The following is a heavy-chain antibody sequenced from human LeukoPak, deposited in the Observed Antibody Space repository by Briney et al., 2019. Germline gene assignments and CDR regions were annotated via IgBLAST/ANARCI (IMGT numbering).Heavy chain of an antibody. J-gene: IGHJ4*02. Sequence: ASVKVSCKASGYTFTSYGISWVRQAPGQGLEWMGWISAYNGNTNYAQKLQGRVTMTTDTSTSTAYMELRSLRSDDTAVYYCAREGTTYDSSGYYYPLRYFDYRGQGTLVTVSS. CDR2: ISAYNGNT. CDR1: GYTFTSYG. V-gene: IGHV1-18*01. CDR3: AREGTTYDSSGYYYPLRYFDY. D-gene: IGHD3-22*01.